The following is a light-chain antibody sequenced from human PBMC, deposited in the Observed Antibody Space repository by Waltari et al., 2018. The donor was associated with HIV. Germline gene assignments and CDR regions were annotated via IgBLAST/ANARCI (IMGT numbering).Light chain of an antibody. CDR2: DFN. J-gene: IGLJ1*01. CDR1: SSDVGAYNY. V-gene: IGLV2-11*01. Sequence: QSALTQPRPVSGSPGQSVTISCTRTSSDVGAYNYVYWYQQHPGKAPNPMIYDFNKRPSGVPDRFSGSKSGNTASLNISGLQAEDESDYYCCSYAGIWGVFGTGTKVTVL. CDR3: CSYAGIWGV.